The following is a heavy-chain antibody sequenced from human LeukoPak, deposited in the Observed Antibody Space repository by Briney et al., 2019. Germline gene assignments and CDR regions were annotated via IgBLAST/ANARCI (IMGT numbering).Heavy chain of an antibody. CDR2: INHSGST. J-gene: IGHJ3*02. Sequence: SETLSLTCTVSGGSISSYYWSWIRQPPGKGLEWIGEINHSGSTNYNPSLKSRVTISVDTSKNQFSLKLSSVTAADTAVYYCARGRARYYGSGSRAFDIWGQGTMVTVSS. CDR3: ARGRARYYGSGSRAFDI. D-gene: IGHD3-10*01. V-gene: IGHV4-34*01. CDR1: GGSISSYY.